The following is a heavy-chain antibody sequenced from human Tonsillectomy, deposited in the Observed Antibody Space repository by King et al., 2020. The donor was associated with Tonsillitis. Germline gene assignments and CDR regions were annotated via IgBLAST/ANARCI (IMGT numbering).Heavy chain of an antibody. CDR3: TGVRAETYYNGMDV. V-gene: IGHV3-49*05. D-gene: IGHD2-8*01. CDR1: GFTFGDYT. J-gene: IGHJ6*02. Sequence: VQLVESGGGLVKPGRSLRLSCTASGFTFGDYTMSWFRQAPGKGLAWVGFIRSKSYGGTTEYAASVKGRFTISRDDSKSIAYLKMNSLKTEDTAVYYCTGVRAETYYNGMDVWGQGTTVTVSS. CDR2: IRSKSYGGTT.